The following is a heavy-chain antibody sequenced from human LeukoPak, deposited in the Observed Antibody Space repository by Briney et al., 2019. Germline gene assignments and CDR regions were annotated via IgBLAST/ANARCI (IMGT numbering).Heavy chain of an antibody. CDR3: AIRPIAAAPSYYFDY. Sequence: PSETLSLTCTVSGGSIFSSNSYWGWIRQPPGKGLEWIGSIYYSGNTYYNASLKSRVTISVDTSKNQFSLKLSSVTAADTAVYYCAIRPIAAAPSYYFDYWGQGTLVTVSS. CDR1: GGSIFSSNSY. V-gene: IGHV4-39*01. D-gene: IGHD6-13*01. J-gene: IGHJ4*02. CDR2: IYYSGNT.